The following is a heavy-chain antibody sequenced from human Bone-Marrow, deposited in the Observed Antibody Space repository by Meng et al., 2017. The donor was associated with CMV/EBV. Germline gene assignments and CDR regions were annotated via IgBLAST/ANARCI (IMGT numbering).Heavy chain of an antibody. CDR1: GGSISSYY. V-gene: IGHV4-59*01. J-gene: IGHJ4*02. Sequence: GSLRLSCTVSGGSISSYYWSWIRQPPGKGLEWIGYIYYSGSTNYNPSLKSRVTISVDTSKNQFPLKLSSVTAADTAVYYCARESPGDRAVDYWGQGTLVTVSS. CDR3: ARESPGDRAVDY. D-gene: IGHD7-27*01. CDR2: IYYSGST.